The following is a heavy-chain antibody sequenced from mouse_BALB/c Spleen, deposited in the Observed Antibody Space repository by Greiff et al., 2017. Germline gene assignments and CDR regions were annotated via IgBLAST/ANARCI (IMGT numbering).Heavy chain of an antibody. CDR3: ARYGGDPN. CDR2: IDPANGNT. CDR1: GFNIKDTY. D-gene: IGHD1-1*01. J-gene: IGHJ3*01. Sequence: EVQLQQSGAELVKPGASVKLSCTASGFNIKDTYMHWVKQRPEQGLEWIGRIDPANGNTKYDPKFQGKATKTADTSSNTAYLQLSSLTSEDTAVSYYARYGGDPNWGQGTLVTVSA. V-gene: IGHV14-3*02.